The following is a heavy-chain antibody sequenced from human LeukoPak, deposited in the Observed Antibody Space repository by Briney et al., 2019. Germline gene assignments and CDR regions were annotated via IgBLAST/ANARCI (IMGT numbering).Heavy chain of an antibody. D-gene: IGHD1-26*01. CDR1: GFTFSTYR. CDR2: ISGDASST. V-gene: IGHV3-74*01. Sequence: GGSLRLSCAASGFTFSTYRMHWVRQAPGKGPVWVSRISGDASSTDYAESVKGRFTISRDNSKNTMYLQMNSPRAEDTAVYYCGRDLVGGAFDIWGQGTMVTVSS. J-gene: IGHJ3*02. CDR3: GRDLVGGAFDI.